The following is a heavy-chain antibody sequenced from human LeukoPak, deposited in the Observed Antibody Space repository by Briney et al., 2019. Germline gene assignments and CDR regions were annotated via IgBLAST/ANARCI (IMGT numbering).Heavy chain of an antibody. CDR2: INPNSGGT. CDR1: GYTFTGYY. CDR3: ASAIAAAVPPGG. V-gene: IGHV1-2*02. D-gene: IGHD6-13*01. Sequence: ASVKVSCKASGYTFTGYYMHWVRQAPGQGLEWMGWINPNSGGTNYAQKFQGRVTMSRDMSISTAYMELSRLRSDDTAVYYCASAIAAAVPPGGWGQGTLVTVSS. J-gene: IGHJ4*02.